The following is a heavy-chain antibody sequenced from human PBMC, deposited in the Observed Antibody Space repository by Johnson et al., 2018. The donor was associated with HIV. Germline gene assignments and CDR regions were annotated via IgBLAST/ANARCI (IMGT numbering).Heavy chain of an antibody. Sequence: QVQLVESGGGVVQPGRSLRLSCAASGFTFSSYAMHWVRQAPGKGLEWVAVISYDGSIKYYADSVKGRFTISRDNSKNTLYLQMNSQRAEDTAVYYCARDRCSSTSCIDAFDIWGQGTMVTVSS. J-gene: IGHJ3*02. V-gene: IGHV3-30*04. CDR1: GFTFSSYA. D-gene: IGHD2-2*01. CDR2: ISYDGSIK. CDR3: ARDRCSSTSCIDAFDI.